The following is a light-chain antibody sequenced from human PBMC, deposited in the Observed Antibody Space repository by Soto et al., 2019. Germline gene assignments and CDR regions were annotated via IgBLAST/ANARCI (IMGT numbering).Light chain of an antibody. CDR2: DAS. CDR1: QSVSSN. V-gene: IGKV3-11*01. Sequence: EIVMTQSRSTLSVSAVEIATLSCRASQSVSSNLAWYQQKPGQAPRLLIYDASNRATGIPARFSGSGSGTDFTLTISSLEPEDFAVYYCQQRSHWPPLTFGGGTKVDIK. CDR3: QQRSHWPPLT. J-gene: IGKJ4*01.